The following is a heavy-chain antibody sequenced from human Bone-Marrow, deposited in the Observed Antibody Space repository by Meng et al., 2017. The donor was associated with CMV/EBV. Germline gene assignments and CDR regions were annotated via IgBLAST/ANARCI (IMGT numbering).Heavy chain of an antibody. CDR3: ARDWSCMDV. V-gene: IGHV3-48*04. Sequence: GESLKISCAASGFTFSSYSMNWVRQAPGKGLEWVSYISSSSSTIYYADSVKGRFTISRDNAKNSLYLQMNSLRAEDTAVYFCARDWSCMDVWGQGTTVTGSS. J-gene: IGHJ6*02. CDR1: GFTFSSYS. CDR2: ISSSSSTI.